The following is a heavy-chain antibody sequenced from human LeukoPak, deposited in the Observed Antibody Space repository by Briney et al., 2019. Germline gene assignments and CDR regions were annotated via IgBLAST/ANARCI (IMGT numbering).Heavy chain of an antibody. CDR2: IYYDGST. CDR1: GGSINSGDYY. D-gene: IGHD2-8*02. Sequence: SETLSLTCTVSGGSINSGDYYWSWIRQHPEKGLEWIGSIYYDGSTYYNPSLKSRVTISVDTSKNQFSLKLTSVTATDTAVYYCARHSSIGSPLVYWGQGTLVTVSS. V-gene: IGHV4-39*01. CDR3: ARHSSIGSPLVY. J-gene: IGHJ4*02.